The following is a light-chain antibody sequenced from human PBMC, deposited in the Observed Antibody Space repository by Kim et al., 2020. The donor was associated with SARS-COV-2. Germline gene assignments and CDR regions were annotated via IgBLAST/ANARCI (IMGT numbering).Light chain of an antibody. J-gene: IGLJ3*02. CDR3: SAWDGSLGAWV. Sequence: SQPATLTCTGNSNNVGHQGAAWVQQHQRHPPKLLFYRDNTRPSGISERLSTSRSGNTASLTITRLQPEDEADYYCSAWDGSLGAWVFGGGTQLTVL. CDR2: RDN. V-gene: IGLV10-54*01. CDR1: SNNVGHQG.